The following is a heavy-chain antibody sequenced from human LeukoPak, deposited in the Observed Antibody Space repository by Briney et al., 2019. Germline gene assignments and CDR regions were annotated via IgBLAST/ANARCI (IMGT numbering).Heavy chain of an antibody. CDR2: ISSDGSNH. D-gene: IGHD6-19*01. Sequence: PGGSLRLSCAASGFTFSSYVMHWVRQAPGKGLEWVAVISSDGSNHYYADSVKGRFTISRDSSKNTLYVQMNSLRREDTAVYYCARGPRAAPYSSGWYFDYWGQGTLVTVSS. V-gene: IGHV3-30-3*01. CDR1: GFTFSSYV. CDR3: ARGPRAAPYSSGWYFDY. J-gene: IGHJ4*02.